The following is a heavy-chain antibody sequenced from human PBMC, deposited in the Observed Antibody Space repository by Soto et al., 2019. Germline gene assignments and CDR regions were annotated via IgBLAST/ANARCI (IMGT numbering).Heavy chain of an antibody. CDR1: GFTFSSYA. CDR2: ISYDGSNK. V-gene: IGHV3-30-3*01. CDR3: ARGKVPAARNWFDL. D-gene: IGHD2-2*01. J-gene: IGHJ5*02. Sequence: GGSLRLSCAASGFTFSSYAMHWVRQAPGKGLEWVAVISYDGSNKYYADSVRGRFTISRDNSKNTLYLQMNSLRAEDTAVYYCARGKVPAARNWFDLWGQGTLVTVSS.